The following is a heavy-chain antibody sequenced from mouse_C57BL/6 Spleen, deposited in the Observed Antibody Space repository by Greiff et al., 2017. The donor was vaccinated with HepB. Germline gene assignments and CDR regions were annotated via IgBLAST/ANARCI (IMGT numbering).Heavy chain of an antibody. CDR1: GFNIKDYY. V-gene: IGHV14-2*01. Sequence: EVKLVESGAELVKPGASVKLSCTASGFNIKDYYMHWVKQRTEQGLEWIGRIDPEDGETKYAPKFQGKATITADTSSNTAYLQLSSLTSEDTAVYYCASVYGNHGSFDVWGTGTTVTVSS. CDR2: IDPEDGET. D-gene: IGHD2-1*01. CDR3: ASVYGNHGSFDV. J-gene: IGHJ1*03.